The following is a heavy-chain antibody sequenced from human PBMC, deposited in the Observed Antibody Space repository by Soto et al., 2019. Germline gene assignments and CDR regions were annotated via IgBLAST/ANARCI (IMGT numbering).Heavy chain of an antibody. Sequence: PGGSLRLSCAASGLTFSTYAFHWVRQAPGKGLQWAAVISYDESNKYYADSVKGRFTISRDKSKNTVDLQMNSLRAEDTAVYYCAKVGPYDSGSYMFRYNWFGPWGPGTLVTVYS. D-gene: IGHD3-10*01. J-gene: IGHJ5*02. CDR1: GLTFSTYA. V-gene: IGHV3-30*14. CDR3: AKVGPYDSGSYMFRYNWFGP. CDR2: ISYDESNK.